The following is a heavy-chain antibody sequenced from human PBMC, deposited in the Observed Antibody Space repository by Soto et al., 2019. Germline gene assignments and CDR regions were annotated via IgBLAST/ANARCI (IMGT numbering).Heavy chain of an antibody. J-gene: IGHJ4*02. CDR1: GYTFTSYG. CDR3: ARALNLYSRSSRPDY. Sequence: ASVKVSCKASGYTFTSYGISWVRQAPGQGLEWMGWISAYNGNTNYAQKLQGRVTMTTDTSTSTAYMELRSLRSDDTAVYYCARALNLYSRSSRPDYWGQGTLVTVSS. CDR2: ISAYNGNT. V-gene: IGHV1-18*01. D-gene: IGHD6-6*01.